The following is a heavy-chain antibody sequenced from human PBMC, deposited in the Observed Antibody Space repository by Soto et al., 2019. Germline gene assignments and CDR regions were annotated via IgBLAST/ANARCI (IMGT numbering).Heavy chain of an antibody. CDR1: GFTFSNAW. D-gene: IGHD6-19*01. Sequence: GGSLRLSCAASGFTFSNAWMNWVRQAPGKGLEWVGRIKSKTDGGTTDYAAPVKGRFTISRDDSKNTLYLQMNSLKTEDTAVYYCTTAPGYSSGWPHYYYGMDVWGQGTTVTVSS. V-gene: IGHV3-15*07. CDR2: IKSKTDGGTT. J-gene: IGHJ6*02. CDR3: TTAPGYSSGWPHYYYGMDV.